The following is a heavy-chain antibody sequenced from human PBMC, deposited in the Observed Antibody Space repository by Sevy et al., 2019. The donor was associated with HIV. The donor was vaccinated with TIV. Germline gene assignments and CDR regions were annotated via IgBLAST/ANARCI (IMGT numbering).Heavy chain of an antibody. J-gene: IGHJ4*02. Sequence: SETLSLTCTVSGGSISSSSYYWGWIRQPPGKGLEWIGSIYYSGSTYYNPSLKSRVTISVDTSKNQFSLKLSSVTAADTAVYYCARRDSSSWYGVLEGPSFDYWGQGTLVTVSS. CDR1: GGSISSSSYY. CDR2: IYYSGST. CDR3: ARRDSSSWYGVLEGPSFDY. D-gene: IGHD6-13*01. V-gene: IGHV4-39*01.